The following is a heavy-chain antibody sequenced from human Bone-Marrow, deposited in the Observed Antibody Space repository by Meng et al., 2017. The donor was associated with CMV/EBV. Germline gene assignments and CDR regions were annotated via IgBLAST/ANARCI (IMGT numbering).Heavy chain of an antibody. J-gene: IGHJ4*02. D-gene: IGHD1-7*01. CDR1: GFTFSSYG. Sequence: GESLKISCAASGFTFSSYGMHWVRQAPGKGLEWMGSFDPEDGETIYAQKFQGRVTMTEDTSTDTAYMELSSLRSEDTAVYYCATPLTGTTVSDYWGQGTLVTVSS. CDR2: FDPEDGET. CDR3: ATPLTGTTVSDY. V-gene: IGHV1-24*01.